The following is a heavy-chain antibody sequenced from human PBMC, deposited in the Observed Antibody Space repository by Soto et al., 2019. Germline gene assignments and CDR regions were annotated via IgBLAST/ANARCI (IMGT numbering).Heavy chain of an antibody. CDR3: TTVGFLGWTLKYFDY. CDR2: IKSKTDGGTT. CDR1: GFTFSNAW. V-gene: IGHV3-15*01. J-gene: IGHJ4*02. D-gene: IGHD6-19*01. Sequence: EVQLVESGGGLVKPGGSLRLSCAASGFTFSNAWMSWVRQAPGKGLEWVGRIKSKTDGGTTDYAAPVKGRFTISRDDSKNTLYLQMNSLKTEDTAVYYCTTVGFLGWTLKYFDYWGQGTLVTVSS.